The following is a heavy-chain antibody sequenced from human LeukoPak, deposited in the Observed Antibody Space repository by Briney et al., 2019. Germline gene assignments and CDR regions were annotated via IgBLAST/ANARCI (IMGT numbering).Heavy chain of an antibody. D-gene: IGHD5-24*01. CDR2: INPNSGNT. J-gene: IGHJ4*02. CDR1: GYTFITYD. CDR3: AREGKWLQLRYFDY. V-gene: IGHV1-8*01. Sequence: ASVKVSCKASGYTFITYDINWVRQATGQGLEWMGWINPNSGNTGYAQKFQGRVTMTRNTSISTAYMELSSLRSEDTAVYYCAREGKWLQLRYFDYWGQGTLVTVSS.